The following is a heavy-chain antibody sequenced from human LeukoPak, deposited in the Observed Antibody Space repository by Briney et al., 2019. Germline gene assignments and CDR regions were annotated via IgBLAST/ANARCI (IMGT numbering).Heavy chain of an antibody. D-gene: IGHD3-10*02. CDR3: AELGITMIGGV. V-gene: IGHV3-48*03. Sequence: GGSLRLSCAASGFTFSSYEMNWVRQAPGKGLEWVSYISSSGSTIYYADSVKGRFTISRDNAKNSLYLQMNSLRAEDTAVYYCAELGITMIGGVWGQGTMVTVSS. J-gene: IGHJ3*01. CDR2: ISSSGSTI. CDR1: GFTFSSYE.